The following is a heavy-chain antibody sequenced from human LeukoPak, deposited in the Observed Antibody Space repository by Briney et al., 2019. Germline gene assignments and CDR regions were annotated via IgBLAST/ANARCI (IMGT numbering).Heavy chain of an antibody. V-gene: IGHV4-39*01. CDR1: GGSISSSSYY. CDR3: ARRRRPSSSSAYFDY. Sequence: SETLSLTCTVSGGSISSSSYYWGWIRQPPGKGLEWIGSIYYSGSTYYNPSLKSRVTISVDTSKNQFPLKLSSATAADTAVYYCARRRRPSSSSAYFDYWGQGTLVTVSS. D-gene: IGHD6-6*01. J-gene: IGHJ4*02. CDR2: IYYSGST.